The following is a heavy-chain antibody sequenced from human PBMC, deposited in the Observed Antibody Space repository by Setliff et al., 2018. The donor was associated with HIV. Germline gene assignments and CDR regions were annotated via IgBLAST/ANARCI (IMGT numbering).Heavy chain of an antibody. Sequence: SETLSLTCTVSGGSISSYYWSWIRQPPGKGLEWIGYIYFSGTPYYNPSLKNRVTISVDTSKNQFSLKLSSVTAADTAMYYCATCGVTTCRYFDYWGQGTLVTVSS. CDR2: IYFSGTP. V-gene: IGHV4-59*12. J-gene: IGHJ4*02. D-gene: IGHD4-17*01. CDR1: GGSISSYY. CDR3: ATCGVTTCRYFDY.